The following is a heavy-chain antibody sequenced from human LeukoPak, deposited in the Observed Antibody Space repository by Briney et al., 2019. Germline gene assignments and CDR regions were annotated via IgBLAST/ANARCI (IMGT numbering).Heavy chain of an antibody. D-gene: IGHD3-22*01. CDR1: GFTFSSYA. CDR3: AKEGYYDSSGYYYYYYYYMDV. J-gene: IGHJ6*03. V-gene: IGHV3-23*01. CDR2: ISGSGGST. Sequence: GGSLRLSCAASGFTFSSYAMSWVRQAPGKGLEWVSAISGSGGSTYYADSVKGRFTISRDNSKNTLYLQMNSLRAEDTAVYYCAKEGYYDSSGYYYYYYYYMDVWGKGTTVTVSS.